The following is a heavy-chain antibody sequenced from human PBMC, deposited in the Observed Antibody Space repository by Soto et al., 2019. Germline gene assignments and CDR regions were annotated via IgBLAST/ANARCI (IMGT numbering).Heavy chain of an antibody. Sequence: GASVKVSCKASGYTFTSYAMHWVRQAPGQRLEWMGWINAGNGNTKYSQRFQGRVTITRDTSASTAYMELSSLRSEDTAVYYCARDQLQSFIDYWGQGTLVTVSS. J-gene: IGHJ4*02. V-gene: IGHV1-3*01. CDR3: ARDQLQSFIDY. CDR1: GYTFTSYA. D-gene: IGHD1-26*01. CDR2: INAGNGNT.